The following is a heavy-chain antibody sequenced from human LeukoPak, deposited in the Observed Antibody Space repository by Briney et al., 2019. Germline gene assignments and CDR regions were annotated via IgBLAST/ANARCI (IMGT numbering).Heavy chain of an antibody. V-gene: IGHV3-23*01. D-gene: IGHD3-22*01. J-gene: IGHJ4*02. CDR2: ISGSGGST. CDR1: GFTFSSYA. Sequence: PGGSLRLSCAASGFTFSSYAMSWVRQAPGKGLEWVSAISGSGGSTYYADSVKGRFTISRDNSKNTLYLQMNSLRAEDTAVYYCAKWGIVVTTKSGYFDYWGQGTLVTVSS. CDR3: AKWGIVVTTKSGYFDY.